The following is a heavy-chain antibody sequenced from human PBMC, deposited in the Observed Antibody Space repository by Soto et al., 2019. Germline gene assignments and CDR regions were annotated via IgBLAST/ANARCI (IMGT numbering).Heavy chain of an antibody. V-gene: IGHV4-30-2*01. CDR2: IYHSGST. J-gene: IGHJ4*02. D-gene: IGHD4-17*01. CDR3: AAGGGLPRCL. CDR1: GGSISSGGYS. Sequence: QLQLQESGSGLVKPSQTLSLTCAVSGGSISSGGYSWSWIRQPPGKGLEWIGYIYHSGSTYYNPSRESRVSISLDRSKNHFAMKPSSVTAAVTAVYILAAGGGLPRCLWGQGTQVTVSS.